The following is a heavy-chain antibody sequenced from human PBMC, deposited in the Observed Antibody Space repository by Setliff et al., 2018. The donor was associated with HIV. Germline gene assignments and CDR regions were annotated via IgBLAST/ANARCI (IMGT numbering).Heavy chain of an antibody. J-gene: IGHJ6*03. Sequence: GGSLRLSCAASGFSFSSCAMNWVRQAPGKGLQWVSVISGSGGRTNYADSVKGRFTISRDNSKNTLYPRMNGLRAEDTAVYYCAKGGGEIVPYYMDVWGNGTTVTVSS. CDR2: ISGSGGRT. CDR1: GFSFSSCA. V-gene: IGHV3-23*01. D-gene: IGHD5-12*01. CDR3: AKGGGEIVPYYMDV.